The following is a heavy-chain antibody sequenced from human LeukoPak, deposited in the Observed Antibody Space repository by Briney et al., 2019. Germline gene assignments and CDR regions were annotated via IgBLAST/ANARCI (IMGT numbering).Heavy chain of an antibody. CDR3: ARDLVGTFDY. J-gene: IGHJ4*02. D-gene: IGHD5-12*01. Sequence: SETLSLTCTVSGYSISSDYYWGWIRQPPGKGLEWIGSVYQSGATYYNPSLKSRVTISIDTSKNQFSLELRSVTAADTAVYYCARDLVGTFDYWGQGTLVTVSS. V-gene: IGHV4-38-2*02. CDR2: VYQSGAT. CDR1: GYSISSDYY.